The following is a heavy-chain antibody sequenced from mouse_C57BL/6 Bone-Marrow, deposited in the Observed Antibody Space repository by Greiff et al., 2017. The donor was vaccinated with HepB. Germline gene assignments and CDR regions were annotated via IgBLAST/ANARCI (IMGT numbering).Heavy chain of an antibody. V-gene: IGHV3-6*01. D-gene: IGHD2-5*01. CDR1: GYSITSGYY. CDR2: ISYDGSN. Sequence: EVHLVESGPGLVKPSQSLSLTCSVSGYSITSGYYWYWIRQFPGNKLEWMGYISYDGSNNYNPSIKNRISITRDTSTNQFFLKLNSVTTEDTATYYCARVGSNFFDAMDYWGQGTSVTVSS. CDR3: ARVGSNFFDAMDY. J-gene: IGHJ4*01.